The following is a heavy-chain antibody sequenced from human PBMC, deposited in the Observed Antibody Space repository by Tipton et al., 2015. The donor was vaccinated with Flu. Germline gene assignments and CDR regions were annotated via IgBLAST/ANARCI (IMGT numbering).Heavy chain of an antibody. CDR3: ARGFIRLCDY. D-gene: IGHD3-16*01. CDR2: ITPSGVNK. J-gene: IGHJ4*02. Sequence: SLRLSCVASGFTFSSCEMNWVRQAPGKGLEWVSYITPSGVNKYYADSVRGRFTVSRDNAKNSLYLQIDSLRAEDTGTYYCARGFIRLCDYWGPGTLVAVS. V-gene: IGHV3-48*03. CDR1: GFTFSSCE.